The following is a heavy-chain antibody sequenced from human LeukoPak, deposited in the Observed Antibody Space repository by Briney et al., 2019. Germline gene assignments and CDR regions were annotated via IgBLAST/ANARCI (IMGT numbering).Heavy chain of an antibody. J-gene: IGHJ4*02. D-gene: IGHD6-13*01. Sequence: PGGSLRLSCAASGFPVSNYWMLWVRQAPGKGLVWVSRVNSDGSTTNYADSVKGRFTISRDNAENTLYMRMNSLRPEDTAVYYCARGYYSSSRFDSWGQGTLVTVSS. CDR1: GFPVSNYW. V-gene: IGHV3-74*01. CDR3: ARGYYSSSRFDS. CDR2: VNSDGSTT.